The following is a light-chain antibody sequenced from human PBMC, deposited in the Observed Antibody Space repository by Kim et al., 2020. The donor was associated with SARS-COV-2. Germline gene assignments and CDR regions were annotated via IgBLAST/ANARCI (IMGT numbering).Light chain of an antibody. CDR1: NGAGTSGYL. Sequence: GSVALTRPPRNGAGTSGYLAKWVQQKPGQAPRPLIYTASNRHSWTPARFSGSLLGGKAALTLSGVQPEDEAEYYCLLYYGGAQPWVFGGGTKLTVL. CDR2: TAS. J-gene: IGLJ3*02. V-gene: IGLV7-43*01. CDR3: LLYYGGAQPWV.